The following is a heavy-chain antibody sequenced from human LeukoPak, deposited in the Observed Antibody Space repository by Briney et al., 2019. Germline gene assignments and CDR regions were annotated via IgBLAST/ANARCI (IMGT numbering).Heavy chain of an antibody. J-gene: IGHJ4*02. CDR3: ARDDSSGYYYLHYFDY. CDR2: TYYRSKWYN. D-gene: IGHD3-22*01. CDR1: GDSVSSNSAA. Sequence: SQTLSLTCGISGDSVSSNSAAWNWVRQSPSRGLEWLGRTYYRSKWYNDYAVYVKSRITINPETSKNQFSLQLNSVTPEDTAVYYCARDDSSGYYYLHYFDYWGQGTLVTVSS. V-gene: IGHV6-1*01.